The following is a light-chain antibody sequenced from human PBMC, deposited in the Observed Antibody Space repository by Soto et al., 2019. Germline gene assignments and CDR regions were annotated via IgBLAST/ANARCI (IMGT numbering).Light chain of an antibody. CDR2: DAS. V-gene: IGKV3-20*01. CDR3: QQYSSSRT. J-gene: IGKJ1*01. CDR1: QIVSSSY. Sequence: LSHSLGTLSLSQRESATLSCMASQIVSSSYFAWYQQKPGQAPRLLMYDASSRATGIPDRFSGSGSGTDFTLTISRLEPEDFAVYYCQQYSSSRTFGQRTIVDVK.